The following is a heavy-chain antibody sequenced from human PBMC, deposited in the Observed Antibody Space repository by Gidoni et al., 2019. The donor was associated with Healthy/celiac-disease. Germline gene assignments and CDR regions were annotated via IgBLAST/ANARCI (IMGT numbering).Heavy chain of an antibody. Sequence: EVRLVESGGGLVQPGRSLRLSGKASGFTFGDFAMSWVRQAPGKGLEWVGFIRSKDYGGTTEYAAAVKGRFNISRDDSKSIAYLQMNSLKTEDTAVYYCTRGSGDYAHYENDYWGQGTLVTVSS. J-gene: IGHJ4*02. CDR1: GFTFGDFA. D-gene: IGHD4-17*01. V-gene: IGHV3-49*04. CDR2: IRSKDYGGTT. CDR3: TRGSGDYAHYENDY.